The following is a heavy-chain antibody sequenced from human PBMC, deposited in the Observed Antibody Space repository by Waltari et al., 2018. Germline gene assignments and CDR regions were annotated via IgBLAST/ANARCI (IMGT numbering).Heavy chain of an antibody. CDR1: GFMFEALA. CDR3: VRDAFGNTIGGVFDY. V-gene: IGHV3-9*01. D-gene: IGHD3-3*01. Sequence: EVQLVESGGGLVQPGKSLRLYCVASGFMFEALARHLVRQVSGKGLEWLSGISWNSNNIVYADSVKGRFTISRDNAENSLYLLMNNLRAEDTALYYCVRDAFGNTIGGVFDYWGQGTLLTVSS. J-gene: IGHJ4*02. CDR2: ISWNSNNI.